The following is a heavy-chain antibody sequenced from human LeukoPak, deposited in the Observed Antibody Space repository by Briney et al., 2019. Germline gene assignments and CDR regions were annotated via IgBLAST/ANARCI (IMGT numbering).Heavy chain of an antibody. CDR1: GFTFSGSA. CDR2: IKGKANRYAT. V-gene: IGHV3-73*01. CDR3: SRHRLDNYYYYGMDV. D-gene: IGHD2-2*03. J-gene: IGHJ6*02. Sequence: GESLKLSFAASGFTFSGSAMHWVRQASGKGLEWLGRIKGKANRYATSYAASVKGRFTISRDDSTNTAYLQMDRLRPEDTAVYYCSRHRLDNYYYYGMDVWGQGTTVTVSS.